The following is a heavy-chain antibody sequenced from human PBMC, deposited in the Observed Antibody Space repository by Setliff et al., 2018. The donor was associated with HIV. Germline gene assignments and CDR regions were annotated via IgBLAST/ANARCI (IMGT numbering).Heavy chain of an antibody. CDR1: GFTFSSYS. J-gene: IGHJ4*02. V-gene: IGHV3-48*04. CDR2: ISSSGSTI. CDR3: ARDPRYSSGWYGSIY. Sequence: GGSLRLSCAASGFTFSSYSMNWVRQAPGKGLEWVSYISSSGSTIYYADSVKGRFTISRDNAKNSLYLQMNSLRAEDTAVYYCARDPRYSSGWYGSIYWGQGTLVTVSS. D-gene: IGHD6-19*01.